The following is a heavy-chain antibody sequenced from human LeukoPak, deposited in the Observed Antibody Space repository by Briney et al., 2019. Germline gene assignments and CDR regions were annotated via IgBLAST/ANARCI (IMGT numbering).Heavy chain of an antibody. D-gene: IGHD3-10*01. CDR3: AKLTRGSGDDY. V-gene: IGHV3-23*01. J-gene: IGHJ4*02. CDR1: GFTFSGYA. CDR2: ISGSGGST. Sequence: GESLRLSCAASGFTFSGYAMSWARLAPGKGLEWVSAISGSGGSTYYADSVKGRFTISRDNSKNTLFLQVNSLRAEDAAVYYCAKLTRGSGDDYWGQGTLVTVSS.